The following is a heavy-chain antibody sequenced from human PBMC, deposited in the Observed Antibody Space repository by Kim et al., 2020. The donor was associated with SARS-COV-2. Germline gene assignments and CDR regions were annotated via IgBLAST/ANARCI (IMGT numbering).Heavy chain of an antibody. CDR1: GGSISSYY. CDR2: IYYSGST. D-gene: IGHD1-26*01. V-gene: IGHV4-59*08. Sequence: SETLSLTCTVSGGSISSYYWSWIRQPPGKGLEWIGYIYYSGSTNYNPSLKSRVTISVDTSKNQFSLKLSSVTAADTAVYYCARRGSWYSGRGISPKSAFDIWGQGTMVTVSS. J-gene: IGHJ3*02. CDR3: ARRGSWYSGRGISPKSAFDI.